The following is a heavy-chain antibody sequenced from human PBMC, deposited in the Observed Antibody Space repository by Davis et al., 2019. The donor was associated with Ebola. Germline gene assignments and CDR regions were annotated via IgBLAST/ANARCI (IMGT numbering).Heavy chain of an antibody. V-gene: IGHV3-11*04. Sequence: GESLKISCAASGFTFSDYYMSWIRQAPGKGLEWVSYISSSGSTIYYADSVKGRFTISRDNAKNSLYLQMNSLRAEDTAVYYCARAGDRHYYYYGMDVWGQGTTVTVSS. CDR2: ISSSGSTI. D-gene: IGHD7-27*01. CDR1: GFTFSDYY. CDR3: ARAGDRHYYYYGMDV. J-gene: IGHJ6*02.